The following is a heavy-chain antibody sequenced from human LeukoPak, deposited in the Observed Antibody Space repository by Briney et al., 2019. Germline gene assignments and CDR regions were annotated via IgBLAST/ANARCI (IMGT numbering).Heavy chain of an antibody. CDR2: INHSGST. V-gene: IGHV4-34*01. J-gene: IGHJ4*02. CDR3: ASSTGHVLLWFGELGSLDY. Sequence: SETLSLTCAVYGGSFSGYYWSWIRQPPGKGLEWIGEINHSGSTNYNPSLKSRVTISVDTSKNQFSLKLSSVTAADTAVYYCASSTGHVLLWFGELGSLDYWGQGTLVTVSS. D-gene: IGHD3-10*01. CDR1: GGSFSGYY.